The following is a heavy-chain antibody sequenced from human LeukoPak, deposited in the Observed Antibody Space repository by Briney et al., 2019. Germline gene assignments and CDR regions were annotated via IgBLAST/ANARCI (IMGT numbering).Heavy chain of an antibody. Sequence: GGSLRLSCAASGFTFSNYAMSWVRQAPGKGLEWVSGISGSGISAYYADSVRGRLTISRDNSKNTLYLQMNSLRAEDTAVYYCARDRPRAVWGQGTTVTVSS. V-gene: IGHV3-23*01. CDR3: ARDRPRAV. CDR1: GFTFSNYA. J-gene: IGHJ6*02. CDR2: ISGSGISA.